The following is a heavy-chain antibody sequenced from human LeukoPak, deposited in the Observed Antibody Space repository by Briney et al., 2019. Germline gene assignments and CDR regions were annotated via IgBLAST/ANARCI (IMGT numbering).Heavy chain of an antibody. D-gene: IGHD3-22*01. J-gene: IGHJ4*02. CDR1: GFTFSSYA. CDR3: ARVSSGYGFDY. CDR2: ISYDGSNK. Sequence: GRSLRLSCAASGFTFSSYAMHWVRQAPGKGLEWAAVISYDGSNKYYADSVKGRFTISRDNSKNTLYLQMNSLRAEDTAVYYCARVSSGYGFDYWGQGTLVTVSS. V-gene: IGHV3-30-3*01.